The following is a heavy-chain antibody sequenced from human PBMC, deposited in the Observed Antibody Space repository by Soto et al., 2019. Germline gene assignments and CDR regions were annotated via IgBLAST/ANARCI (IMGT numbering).Heavy chain of an antibody. CDR3: ARDESSDCGGDCYSPDAFDI. D-gene: IGHD2-21*02. J-gene: IGHJ3*02. Sequence: GGSLRLSCAASGFTFSSYSMNWVRQAPGKGLEWVSSISSSSSYIYHADSVKGRFTISRDNAKNSLYLQMNSLRAEDTAVYYCARDESSDCGGDCYSPDAFDIWGQGTMVTVSS. V-gene: IGHV3-21*01. CDR2: ISSSSSYI. CDR1: GFTFSSYS.